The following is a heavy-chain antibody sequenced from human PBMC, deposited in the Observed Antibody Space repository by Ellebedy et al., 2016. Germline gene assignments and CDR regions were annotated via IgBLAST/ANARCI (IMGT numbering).Heavy chain of an antibody. Sequence: GESLKISXAASGFTFSSYAMSWVRQAPGKGLEWVSAISGSGGSTYYADSVKGRFTIFRDNSKNTLYLQMNSLRTEDTAIYYCAKDFIAVAGTVAFDIWGQGTMVTVSS. D-gene: IGHD6-19*01. CDR1: GFTFSSYA. J-gene: IGHJ3*02. V-gene: IGHV3-23*01. CDR2: ISGSGGST. CDR3: AKDFIAVAGTVAFDI.